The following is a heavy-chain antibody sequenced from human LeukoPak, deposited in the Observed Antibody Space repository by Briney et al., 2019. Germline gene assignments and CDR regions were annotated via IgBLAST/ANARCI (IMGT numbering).Heavy chain of an antibody. J-gene: IGHJ4*02. Sequence: ASVKVSCKASGYTFTGYYIHWVRQAPGQGLEWMAWINPNGGGTNYAQKFQGRVAVTRDSSISTAYMELSGLTSDDTAEFYCARGTGAPNYFDYWGQGTLVTVSS. CDR3: ARGTGAPNYFDY. V-gene: IGHV1-2*02. CDR1: GYTFTGYY. D-gene: IGHD7-27*01. CDR2: INPNGGGT.